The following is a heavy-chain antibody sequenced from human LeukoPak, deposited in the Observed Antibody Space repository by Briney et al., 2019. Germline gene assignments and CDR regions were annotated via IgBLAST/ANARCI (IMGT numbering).Heavy chain of an antibody. V-gene: IGHV1-2*02. J-gene: IGHJ4*02. CDR1: GNTFAGHN. CDR2: INPDRGGT. CDR3: AISIQAAAIPAFDY. Sequence: GDSVKVSCKAPGNTFAGHNIHWVRQTPGQGLGLVGWINPDRGGTDYARQFQGRVTMTSDTSIRAAYMELSSLVSEDSAVYFCAISIQAAAIPAFDYWGQGTLVTVSS. D-gene: IGHD6-25*01.